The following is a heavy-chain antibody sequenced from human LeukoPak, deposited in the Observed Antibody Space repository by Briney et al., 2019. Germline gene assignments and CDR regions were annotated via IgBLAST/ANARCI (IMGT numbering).Heavy chain of an antibody. V-gene: IGHV4-38-2*02. J-gene: IGHJ2*01. Sequence: PSETLSLTCTVSGYSISSGYYWGWIRQPPGKGLEWIGSIYHSGSTYYNPSLKSRVTISVDTSKNQFSLKLSSVTAADTAVYYCARRSSGTRKSVGSWYFDLWGRGTLVTVSS. CDR1: GYSISSGYY. CDR2: IYHSGST. CDR3: ARRSSGTRKSVGSWYFDL. D-gene: IGHD1-14*01.